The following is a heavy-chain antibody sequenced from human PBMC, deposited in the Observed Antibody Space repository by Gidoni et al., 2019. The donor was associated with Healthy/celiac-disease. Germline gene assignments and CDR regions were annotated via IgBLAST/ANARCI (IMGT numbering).Heavy chain of an antibody. D-gene: IGHD1-26*01. J-gene: IGHJ3*02. CDR3: ARDLGFGSSDAFDI. V-gene: IGHV4-30-2*01. CDR2: IYHSGST. CDR1: GGSISSGGYS. Sequence: QLQLQESGSGLVKPSQTLSLTCAVSGGSISSGGYSWSWIRQPPGKGLEWIGYIYHSGSTYYNPSLKSRVTISVDRSKNQFSLKLSSVTAADTAVYYCARDLGFGSSDAFDIWGQGTMVTVSS.